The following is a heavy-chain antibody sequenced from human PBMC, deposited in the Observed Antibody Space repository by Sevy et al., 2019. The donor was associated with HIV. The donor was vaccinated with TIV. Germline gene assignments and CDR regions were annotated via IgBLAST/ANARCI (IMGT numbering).Heavy chain of an antibody. CDR2: ISGSGGST. D-gene: IGHD3-10*01. CDR3: AKDPTMVRGVIPDYYYMDV. V-gene: IGHV3-23*01. Sequence: GGSLRLSCAASGFTFSSYAMSWVRQAPGKGLEWVSAISGSGGSTYYADSVKGRFTISRDNSKNTLYLQMNSLRAEDTAVYYCAKDPTMVRGVIPDYYYMDVWGKGTTVTVSS. J-gene: IGHJ6*03. CDR1: GFTFSSYA.